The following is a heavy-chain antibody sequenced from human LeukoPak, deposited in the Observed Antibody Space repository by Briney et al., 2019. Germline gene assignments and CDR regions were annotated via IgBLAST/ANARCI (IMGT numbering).Heavy chain of an antibody. Sequence: PGGSLRLSCAASGFTLSSNYMSWVRHAPGKGLEWVSIIYSSGSTYYADSVKGRFTISRDDSKNTLYLQMHSLRDEDTAVYYCARHLSGDDIWGQGTMVTVSS. CDR2: IYSSGST. CDR3: ARHLSGDDI. V-gene: IGHV3-53*01. CDR1: GFTLSSNY. D-gene: IGHD4-17*01. J-gene: IGHJ3*02.